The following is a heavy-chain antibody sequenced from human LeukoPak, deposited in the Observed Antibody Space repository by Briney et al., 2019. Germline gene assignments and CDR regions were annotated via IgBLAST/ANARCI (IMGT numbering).Heavy chain of an antibody. V-gene: IGHV6-1*01. J-gene: IGHJ5*02. Sequence: SQTLSLTCAISGDSVSSNSVTWNWIRQSPSRGLEWLGRTYYRSTWYNDYAVSVRGRITVNPDTSKNQFSLHLNSVTPEDTAVYYCARRLTQYDCFDPWGRGILVTVSS. CDR2: TYYRSTWYN. CDR3: ARRLTQYDCFDP. D-gene: IGHD2-2*01. CDR1: GDSVSSNSVT.